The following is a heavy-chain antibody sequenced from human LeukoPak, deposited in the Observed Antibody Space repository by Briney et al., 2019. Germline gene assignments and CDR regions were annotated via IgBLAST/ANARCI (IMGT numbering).Heavy chain of an antibody. CDR3: ARVSGGGSYYFDY. D-gene: IGHD1-26*01. CDR1: GFTFSSYS. J-gene: IGHJ4*02. Sequence: GGSLRLSCAASGFTFSSYSMNWVRQAPGKGLEWVSSISSSSSYIYYADLVKGRFTISRDNAKNSLYLQMNSLRAEDTAVYYCARVSGGGSYYFDYWGQGTLVTVSS. V-gene: IGHV3-21*01. CDR2: ISSSSSYI.